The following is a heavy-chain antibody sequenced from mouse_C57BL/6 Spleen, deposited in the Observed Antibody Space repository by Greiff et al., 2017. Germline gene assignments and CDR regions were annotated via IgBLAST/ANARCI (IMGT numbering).Heavy chain of an antibody. CDR3: ATWSNAFAY. Sequence: EVQVVESGPGLVKPSQSLSLTCSVTGYSITSGYYWNWIRQFPGNKLEWMGYISYDGSNNYNPSLKNRISITRDTSKNQFFLKLNSVTTEDTATYYCATWSNAFAYWGQGTLVTVSA. CDR2: ISYDGSN. D-gene: IGHD2-5*01. V-gene: IGHV3-6*01. CDR1: GYSITSGYY. J-gene: IGHJ3*01.